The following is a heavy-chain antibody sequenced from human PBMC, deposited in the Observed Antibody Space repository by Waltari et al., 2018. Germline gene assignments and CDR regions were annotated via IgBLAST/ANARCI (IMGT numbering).Heavy chain of an antibody. V-gene: IGHV4-30-2*01. Sequence: QVQLQESGPGRVKPSETRSPTCALCGVSCRRGGYSGGWMRQPPGGGLEGIGNVWHTVATYKNPSLNSRLTMSVDRSKNEFSLSLHSVTAADTAVYYCARIYMTTVRGYSWFDPWGQGTLVTVSS. CDR1: GVSCRRGGYS. J-gene: IGHJ5*02. CDR3: ARIYMTTVRGYSWFDP. CDR2: VWHTVAT. D-gene: IGHD4-4*01.